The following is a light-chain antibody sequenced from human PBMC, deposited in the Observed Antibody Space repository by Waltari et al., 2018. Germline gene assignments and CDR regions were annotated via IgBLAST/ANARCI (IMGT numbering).Light chain of an antibody. CDR2: TTS. J-gene: IGKJ1*01. V-gene: IGKV3-15*01. CDR1: QSVSDR. Sequence: EIVMTQSPATLSVSPGERATLSCRASQSVSDRLAWYQQKPGQPPRLLMYTTSIRATGFPARFSGSGSGTEFTLTISSLQSEDFAVYYCQQYINWPPTFGQGTKVEV. CDR3: QQYINWPPT.